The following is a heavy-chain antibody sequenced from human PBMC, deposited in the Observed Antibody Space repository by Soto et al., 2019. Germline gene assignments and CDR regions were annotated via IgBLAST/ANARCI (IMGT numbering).Heavy chain of an antibody. J-gene: IGHJ4*02. CDR2: IIPILGIA. CDR1: GYTFTSYD. D-gene: IGHD5-18*01. V-gene: IGHV1-69*04. CDR3: TRGYDGDTATEGSVYYFDY. Sequence: GASVKVSCKASGYTFTSYDISWVRQAPGQGLEWMGRIIPILGIANYAQKFQGRVTITADTSTNTVYMELSSLRSEDTAVYFCTRGYDGDTATEGSVYYFDYWGQGTLVTVSS.